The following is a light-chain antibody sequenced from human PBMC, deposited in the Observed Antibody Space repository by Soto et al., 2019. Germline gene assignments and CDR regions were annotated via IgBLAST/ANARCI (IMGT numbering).Light chain of an antibody. J-gene: IGLJ3*02. CDR3: CSYAGSSTPWV. V-gene: IGLV2-23*02. Sequence: QSVLTQPASVSGSPGQSITISCTGTSSDVGSYNLVSWYQQHPGKAPKLMIYEVSKRPSGVSHRFSGSKSGNTASLTISGLQAEDEADYYCCSYAGSSTPWVFGGGTKLTV. CDR2: EVS. CDR1: SSDVGSYNL.